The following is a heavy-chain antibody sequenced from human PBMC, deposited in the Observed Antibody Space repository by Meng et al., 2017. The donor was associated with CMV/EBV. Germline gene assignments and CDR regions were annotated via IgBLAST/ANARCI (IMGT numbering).Heavy chain of an antibody. V-gene: IGHV1-24*01. CDR1: GYTLTELS. Sequence: ASVKGSCKVSGYTLTELSMHWVRQAPGKGLEWMGGFDPEDGETIYAQKFQGRVTMTEDTSTDTAYMELSSLRSEDTAVYYCATAKLDQEWFDPWGQGTLVTVSS. CDR3: ATAKLDQEWFDP. J-gene: IGHJ5*02. CDR2: FDPEDGET. D-gene: IGHD1/OR15-1a*01.